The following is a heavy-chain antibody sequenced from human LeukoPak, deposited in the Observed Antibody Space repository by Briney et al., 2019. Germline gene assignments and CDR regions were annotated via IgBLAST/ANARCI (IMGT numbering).Heavy chain of an antibody. V-gene: IGHV3-13*01. CDR2: IGTAGDT. Sequence: GGSLRLSCAASGFTFSSYDMHWVRQATGKGLEWVSAIGTAGDTYYPGSVKGRFTISRENAKNSLYLQMNSLRAGDTAVYYCARGARFGELSLIDAFDIWGQGTMVTVSS. D-gene: IGHD3-10*01. J-gene: IGHJ3*02. CDR3: ARGARFGELSLIDAFDI. CDR1: GFTFSSYD.